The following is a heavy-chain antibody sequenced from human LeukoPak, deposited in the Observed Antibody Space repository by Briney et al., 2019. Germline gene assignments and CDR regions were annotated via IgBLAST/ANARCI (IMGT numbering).Heavy chain of an antibody. J-gene: IGHJ4*02. Sequence: PGGSLRLSCAASGFTFSSYGMHWVRQAPGKGLEWVAFIRYDGSNKYYADSVKGRFTISRDNSKNTLYLQMNSLGAEDTAVYYCAKSDLEIWSGSVDYWGQGTLVTVSS. V-gene: IGHV3-30*02. CDR3: AKSDLEIWSGSVDY. D-gene: IGHD3-3*01. CDR1: GFTFSSYG. CDR2: IRYDGSNK.